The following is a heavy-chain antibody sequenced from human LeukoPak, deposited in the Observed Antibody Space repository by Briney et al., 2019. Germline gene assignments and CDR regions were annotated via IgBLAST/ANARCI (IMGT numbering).Heavy chain of an antibody. CDR3: TTDDYRDYPLFDY. V-gene: IGHV3-15*01. CDR1: GFTFSNAG. D-gene: IGHD4-17*01. Sequence: GGSLRLSCAASGFTFSNAGMSWVRQAPGKGLEWVGRIKSKTDGGTTDYSAPVIGRFTISRDDSKNTLYLQMNSLKTEDTAVYYCTTDDYRDYPLFDYRGQGNLVTVSS. CDR2: IKSKTDGGTT. J-gene: IGHJ4*02.